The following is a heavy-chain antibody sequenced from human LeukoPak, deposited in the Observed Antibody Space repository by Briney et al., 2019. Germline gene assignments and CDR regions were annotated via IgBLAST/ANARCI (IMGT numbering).Heavy chain of an antibody. CDR1: GYTFTSYG. D-gene: IGHD6-13*01. Sequence: ASVKVSCKASGYTFTSYGIGWVRQAPGQGLEWMGWISAYNGNTNYAQKLQGRVTMTTDTSTSTAYMELRSLRSDDTAVYYCARTDSSSWYNNYYYYGMDVWGQGTTVTVSS. J-gene: IGHJ6*02. CDR2: ISAYNGNT. CDR3: ARTDSSSWYNNYYYYGMDV. V-gene: IGHV1-18*01.